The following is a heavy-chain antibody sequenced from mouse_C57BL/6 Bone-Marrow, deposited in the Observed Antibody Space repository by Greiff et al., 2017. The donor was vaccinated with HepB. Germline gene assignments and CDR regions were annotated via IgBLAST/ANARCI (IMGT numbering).Heavy chain of an antibody. CDR1: EYEFPSHD. D-gene: IGHD1-1*01. CDR3: ARPFLTSAWFAY. CDR2: INSDGGST. J-gene: IGHJ3*01. V-gene: IGHV5-2*01. Sequence: DVKLVESGGGLVQPGESLKLSCESNEYEFPSHDMSWVRKTPEKRLELVAAINSDGGSTYYPDTLERRFIISRDKTNKTLDLQMSSLRSEDTTLYYCARPFLTSAWFAYWGQGTLVTVSA.